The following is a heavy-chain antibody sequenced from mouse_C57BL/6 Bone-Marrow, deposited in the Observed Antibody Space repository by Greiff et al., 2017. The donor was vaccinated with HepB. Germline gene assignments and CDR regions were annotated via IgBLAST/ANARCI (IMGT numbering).Heavy chain of an antibody. Sequence: EVQGVESGGGLVQPKGSLKLSCAASGFTFNTYAMHWVRQAPGKGLEWVARIRSKSSNYATYYADSVKDRFTISRDDSQSMLYLQMNNLKTEDTAMYYCVRDPDSSGYVGLFAYWGQGTLVTVSA. V-gene: IGHV10-3*01. CDR3: VRDPDSSGYVGLFAY. CDR1: GFTFNTYA. J-gene: IGHJ3*01. CDR2: IRSKSSNYAT. D-gene: IGHD3-2*02.